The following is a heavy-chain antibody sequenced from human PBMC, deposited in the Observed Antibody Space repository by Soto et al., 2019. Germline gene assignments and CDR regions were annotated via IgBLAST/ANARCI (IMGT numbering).Heavy chain of an antibody. J-gene: IGHJ6*02. D-gene: IGHD4-4*01. CDR3: VRQAKLTTVTANVGYYFGLDV. CDR1: GFRFSTYD. V-gene: IGHV3-23*01. CDR2: MSGSGSGR. Sequence: DVQLLESGGGLVQPGGSLRLSCAASGFRFSTYDMSWVRQAPGKGLEWVSVMSGSGSGRYYADSVNGRFTISRDNSKNTLYLQMNSLRAEDTAVYYCVRQAKLTTVTANVGYYFGLDVWGQGTTVTVSS.